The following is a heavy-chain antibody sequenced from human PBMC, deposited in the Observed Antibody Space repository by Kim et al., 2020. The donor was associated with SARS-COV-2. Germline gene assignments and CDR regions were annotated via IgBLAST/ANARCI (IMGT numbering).Heavy chain of an antibody. CDR3: ARDGYSYGYSFDY. CDR2: INPNSGGT. J-gene: IGHJ4*02. V-gene: IGHV1-2*02. D-gene: IGHD5-18*01. Sequence: ASVKVSCKASGYTFTGYYMHWVRQAPGQGLEWMGWINPNSGGTNYAQKFQGRVTMTRDTSISTAYMELSRLRSDDTAVYYCARDGYSYGYSFDYWGQGTLVTVSS. CDR1: GYTFTGYY.